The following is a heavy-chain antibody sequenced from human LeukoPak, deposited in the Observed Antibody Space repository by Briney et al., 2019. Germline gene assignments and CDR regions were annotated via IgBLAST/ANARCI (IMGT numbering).Heavy chain of an antibody. CDR3: ARGPYFDSKGFYYYYYGMDV. J-gene: IGHJ6*02. CDR1: GYTFTSYG. CDR2: ISAYNGNT. V-gene: IGHV1-18*01. Sequence: GASVKVSCKASGYTFTSYGISWVRQAPGQGLEWMGWISAYNGNTNYAQKLQGRVTMTTDTSTSTAYMELRSLRSDDTAVYYCARGPYFDSKGFYYYYYGMDVWGRGTTVTISS. D-gene: IGHD3-9*01.